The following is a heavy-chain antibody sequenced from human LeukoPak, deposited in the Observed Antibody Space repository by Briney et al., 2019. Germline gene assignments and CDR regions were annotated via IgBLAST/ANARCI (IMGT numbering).Heavy chain of an antibody. V-gene: IGHV4-59*08. Sequence: PSETPSLTCTVSGGSISSYYWSWIRQPPGKGLEWIGYIYYSGSTNYNPSLKSRVTISVDTSKNQFSLKLSSVTAADTAVYYCARHKTDTAMVSLVRWIDYWGQGTLVTVSS. CDR3: ARHKTDTAMVSLVRWIDY. CDR2: IYYSGST. CDR1: GGSISSYY. J-gene: IGHJ4*02. D-gene: IGHD5-18*01.